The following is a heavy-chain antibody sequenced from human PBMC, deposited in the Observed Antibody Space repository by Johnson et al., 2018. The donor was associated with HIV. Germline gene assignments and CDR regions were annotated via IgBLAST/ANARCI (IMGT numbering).Heavy chain of an antibody. CDR1: GFTFSSYW. Sequence: VQLVESGGGLVQPGGSLRLSCAASGFTFSSYWMSWVRQAPGKGLEWVANIKQDGSEKYYVDSVKGRFTISRDNAKNSLYLQMNSLSADDTASYYCAGRFGAAFDIWGQGTMVTVSS. CDR3: AGRFGAAFDI. CDR2: IKQDGSEK. D-gene: IGHD3-16*01. J-gene: IGHJ3*02. V-gene: IGHV3-7*03.